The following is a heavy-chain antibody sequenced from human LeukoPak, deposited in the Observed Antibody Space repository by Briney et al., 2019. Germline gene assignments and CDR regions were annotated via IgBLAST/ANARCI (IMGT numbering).Heavy chain of an antibody. Sequence: GGTLRLSCEASGFTVSSNYMSWVRQAPGKGLEWVSVIYSGGSTYYADSVKGRFTISRDNSKNTLYLQMNSLRAEDTAVYYCARERKNGYNLYYFDYWGQGTLVTVSS. D-gene: IGHD5-24*01. CDR1: GFTVSSNY. V-gene: IGHV3-53*01. CDR2: IYSGGST. CDR3: ARERKNGYNLYYFDY. J-gene: IGHJ4*02.